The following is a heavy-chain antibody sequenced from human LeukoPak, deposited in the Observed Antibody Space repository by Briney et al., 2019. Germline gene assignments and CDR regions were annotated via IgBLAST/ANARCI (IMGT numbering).Heavy chain of an antibody. CDR1: GGSISSGSYY. CDR2: IYTSGST. CDR3: AREGVVYAISYYYYYMDV. J-gene: IGHJ6*03. D-gene: IGHD2-8*02. V-gene: IGHV4-61*02. Sequence: PSETLSLTCTVSGGSISSGSYYWSWIRQPAGKGLEWIGRIYTSGSTNYNPSLKSRVTMSVDTSKNQFSLKLSSVTAADTAVYYCAREGVVYAISYYYYYMDVWGKGTTVTVSS.